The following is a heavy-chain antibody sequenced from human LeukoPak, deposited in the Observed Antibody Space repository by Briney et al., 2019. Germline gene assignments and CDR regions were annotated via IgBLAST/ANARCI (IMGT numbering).Heavy chain of an antibody. CDR3: ARVKSCSGGSCCSVGSDYYYYYGMDV. Sequence: GSSVKVSCKASGGTFSSYAISWVRQAPGQGLEWMGRIIPILGIANYAQKFQGRVTITADKSTSTAYMELSSLRSEDTAVYYCARVKSCSGGSCCSVGSDYYYYYGMDVWGQGTTVTVSS. D-gene: IGHD2-15*01. CDR1: GGTFSSYA. CDR2: IIPILGIA. V-gene: IGHV1-69*04. J-gene: IGHJ6*02.